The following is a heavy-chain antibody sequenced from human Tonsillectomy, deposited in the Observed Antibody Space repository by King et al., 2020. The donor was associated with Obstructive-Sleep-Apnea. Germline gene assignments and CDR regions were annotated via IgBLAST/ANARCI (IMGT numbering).Heavy chain of an antibody. CDR2: IIPILGIT. CDR1: VGTFSSYP. Sequence: VQLVQSGAEVKKPGSSVKVSCKAIVGTFSSYPMNLVRQAPGQGLEWMGSIIPILGITNYAHKFQGRVTITADKSTSTAYMELSSLKSEDTAIYYCASSITAAGDYWGQGSLVTVSS. J-gene: IGHJ4*02. D-gene: IGHD6-13*01. CDR3: ASSITAAGDY. V-gene: IGHV1-69*04.